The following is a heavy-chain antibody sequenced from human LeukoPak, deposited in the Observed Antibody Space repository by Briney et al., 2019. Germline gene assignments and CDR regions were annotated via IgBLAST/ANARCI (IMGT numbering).Heavy chain of an antibody. D-gene: IGHD2-2*01. Sequence: SQTLSLTCTVSGGSISSGSYYWSWIRQPPGKGLEWIGYIYYSGSTNYNPSLKSRVTISVDTSKNQFSLKLSSVTAADTAVYYCARHSTYAFDIWGQGTMVTVSS. CDR2: IYYSGST. CDR1: GGSISSGSYY. J-gene: IGHJ3*02. CDR3: ARHSTYAFDI. V-gene: IGHV4-61*01.